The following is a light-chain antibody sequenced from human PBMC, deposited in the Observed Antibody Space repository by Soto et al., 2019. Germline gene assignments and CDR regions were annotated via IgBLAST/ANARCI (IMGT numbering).Light chain of an antibody. Sequence: QSVLAQPASVSGAPGQRVTISCTGSSSNFGSGYDVQWYQQLPGRAPKFLISGNNDRPSGLPDRFSASKSGTSASLAITGLQAEDEADYYCQTYDTSLSAYVFGTGTKRTVL. CDR1: SSNFGSGYD. CDR3: QTYDTSLSAYV. CDR2: GNN. V-gene: IGLV1-40*01. J-gene: IGLJ1*01.